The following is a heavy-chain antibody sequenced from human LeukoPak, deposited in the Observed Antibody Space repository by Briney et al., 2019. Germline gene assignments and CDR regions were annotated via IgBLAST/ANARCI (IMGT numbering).Heavy chain of an antibody. CDR3: AKGYSAAWYDFDS. CDR1: GFTFSSFA. D-gene: IGHD6-19*01. CDR2: IHYSPGYT. Sequence: PGGSLRLSCAASGFTFSSFALSWVRQAPGKGLEWVSHIHYSPGYTYYADSVRGRFTISRDNSKNTLFLEMNSLRAEYTAIYYCAKGYSAAWYDFDSWGQGTLVTVSS. J-gene: IGHJ4*02. V-gene: IGHV3-23*01.